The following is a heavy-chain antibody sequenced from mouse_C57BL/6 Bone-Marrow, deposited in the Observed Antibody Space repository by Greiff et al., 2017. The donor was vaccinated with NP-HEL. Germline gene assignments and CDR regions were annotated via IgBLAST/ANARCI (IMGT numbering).Heavy chain of an antibody. Sequence: QVQLQQPGAELVKPGASVKMSCKASGYTFTSYWITWVKQRPGQGLAWIGDIYPGSGSTNYNEKFKSKSTLTVDTSSSTAYMQLSSLTSEDSAVYYCARSPYDLDYWGQGTTLTVSS. J-gene: IGHJ2*01. V-gene: IGHV1-55*01. CDR2: IYPGSGST. CDR3: ARSPYDLDY. CDR1: GYTFTSYW. D-gene: IGHD2-3*01.